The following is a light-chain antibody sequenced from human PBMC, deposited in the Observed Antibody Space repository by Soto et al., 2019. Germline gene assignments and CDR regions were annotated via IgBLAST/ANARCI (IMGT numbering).Light chain of an antibody. CDR1: QTVSNK. V-gene: IGKV3D-15*01. CDR3: QQYQNWPT. Sequence: IVLTPTRANLSWARGESAYRCCRASQTVSNKLAWYQHKPGQAPRLLIYDASNRATGIPARFSASGSGPEFNLSIISLQSEDLALSFCQQYQNWPTFRQGTKVDIK. J-gene: IGKJ1*01. CDR2: DAS.